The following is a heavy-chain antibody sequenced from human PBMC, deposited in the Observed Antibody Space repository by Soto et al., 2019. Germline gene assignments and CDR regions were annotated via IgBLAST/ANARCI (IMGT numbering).Heavy chain of an antibody. V-gene: IGHV3-9*01. D-gene: IGHD1-20*01. CDR1: GFTFDDYA. Sequence: EVQLVESGGGLVQPGRSLRLSCAASGFTFDDYAMHWVRQAPGKGLEWVSGISWNSGSIGYADSVKGRFTISRDNAKNSLYLQMNSLRAEDTALYYCAKDMGGYNWNQRVMVYYGMDVWGQGTTVTVSS. J-gene: IGHJ6*02. CDR2: ISWNSGSI. CDR3: AKDMGGYNWNQRVMVYYGMDV.